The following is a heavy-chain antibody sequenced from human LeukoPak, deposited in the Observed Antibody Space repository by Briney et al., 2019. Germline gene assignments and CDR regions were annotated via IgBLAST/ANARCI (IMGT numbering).Heavy chain of an antibody. V-gene: IGHV4-61*02. CDR2: IYTSGST. Sequence: SQTLSLTCTVSGDSISSGDYYWSWFRQPAGKGLEGIGRIYTSGSTNYNPSLKSRVSLSVDTSKNQFSLKLSSVTAADTAVYYCARARYNWNDEVYYYYMDVWGKGTTVTISS. J-gene: IGHJ6*03. CDR1: GDSISSGDYY. CDR3: ARARYNWNDEVYYYYMDV. D-gene: IGHD1-1*01.